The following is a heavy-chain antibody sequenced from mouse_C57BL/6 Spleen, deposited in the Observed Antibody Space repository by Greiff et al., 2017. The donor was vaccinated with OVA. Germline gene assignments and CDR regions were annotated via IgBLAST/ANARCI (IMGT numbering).Heavy chain of an antibody. V-gene: IGHV7-3*01. J-gene: IGHJ1*03. CDR2: IRNKANGNTT. Sequence: EVQLQQSGGGLVQPGGSLSLSCAASGFTFTDYYMSWVRQPPGKALEWLGFIRNKANGNTTEYSASVKGRFTISRDNSQSILYLQMNALRAEDSATYYCARYGDYDEVWYFDVWGTGTTVTVSS. D-gene: IGHD2-4*01. CDR1: GFTFTDYY. CDR3: ARYGDYDEVWYFDV.